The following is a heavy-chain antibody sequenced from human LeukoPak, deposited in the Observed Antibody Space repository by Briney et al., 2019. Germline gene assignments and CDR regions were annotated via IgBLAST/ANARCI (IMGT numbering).Heavy chain of an antibody. V-gene: IGHV4-31*03. J-gene: IGHJ5*02. CDR2: IYYSGST. D-gene: IGHD1-1*01. CDR3: ARGTRWLQISRWFDP. CDR1: GGSISSGGYY. Sequence: SETLSLTCTVSGGSISSGGYYWSWIRQHPGKGLEWIGYIYYSGSTYYNPSLKSRVTISVDRSKNQFSLKLSSVTAADTAVYYCARGTRWLQISRWFDPWGQGTLVTVSS.